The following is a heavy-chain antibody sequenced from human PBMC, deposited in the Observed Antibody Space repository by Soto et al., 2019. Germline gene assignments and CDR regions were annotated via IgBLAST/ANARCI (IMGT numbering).Heavy chain of an antibody. D-gene: IGHD2-15*01. CDR3: AREVDYCSGGSCYYYYGMDV. J-gene: IGHJ6*02. CDR1: GGTFSSYA. CDR2: IIPIFGTA. Sequence: QVQLVQSGAEVKKPGSSVKVSCKASGGTFSSYAISCVRQAPGQGLEWMGGIIPIFGTANYAQKFQGRVTITADESTSTAYMELSSLRSEDTAVYYCAREVDYCSGGSCYYYYGMDVWGQGTTVTVSS. V-gene: IGHV1-69*01.